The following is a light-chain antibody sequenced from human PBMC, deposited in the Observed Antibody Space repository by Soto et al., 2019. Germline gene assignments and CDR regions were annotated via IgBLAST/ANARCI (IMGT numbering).Light chain of an antibody. Sequence: EIVMTQSPATLSVSPGERATLSCRASQSVSSSYLAWYQQKPGQAPRLLIYGASNRATGIPDRISGSGSGTDFTLTISRLEPEDFAVYYCQQYNNWPRTFGQGTKVDIK. CDR3: QQYNNWPRT. CDR2: GAS. J-gene: IGKJ1*01. CDR1: QSVSSSY. V-gene: IGKV3-20*01.